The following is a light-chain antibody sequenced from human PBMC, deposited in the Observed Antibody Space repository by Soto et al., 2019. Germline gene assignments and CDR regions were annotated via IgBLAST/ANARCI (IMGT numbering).Light chain of an antibody. V-gene: IGKV3-15*01. CDR1: QSVSSN. CDR2: GAS. CDR3: QQYNNWPPT. J-gene: IGKJ2*01. Sequence: EIVMTQSPATLSVSPGERATLSSRASQSVSSNLVWYQQKRGQAPRLLIYGASTRATGIPARFSGSGSGTEFTLTISSLQSEDFAVYYCQQYNNWPPTFGQGTKLEIK.